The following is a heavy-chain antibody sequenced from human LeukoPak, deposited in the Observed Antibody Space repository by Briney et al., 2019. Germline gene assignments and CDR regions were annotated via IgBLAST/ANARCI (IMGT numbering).Heavy chain of an antibody. CDR2: IYPGDSDT. Sequence: GESLKISCKGSGYSFTNYWIGWVRQMPGKGLEWMGIIYPGDSDTRYSPSFQGQVTISADKSISTAYLQWSSLKASDTATYYCARPSYSSSRYYYYGMDVWGQGTTVTVSS. V-gene: IGHV5-51*01. CDR3: ARPSYSSSRYYYYGMDV. J-gene: IGHJ6*02. D-gene: IGHD6-6*01. CDR1: GYSFTNYW.